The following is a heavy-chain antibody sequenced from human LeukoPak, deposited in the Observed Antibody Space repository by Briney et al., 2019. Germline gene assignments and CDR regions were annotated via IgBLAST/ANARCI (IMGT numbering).Heavy chain of an antibody. CDR3: VKDNREEDWFDP. V-gene: IGHV3-64D*09. Sequence: PGGSLILSCSASGFTFRKYSMHWVRQGPGKGLEYVSAISSNGHTYYADSVKGRFTISRDNSKSTLYLQMSSLRPEDTAVYYCVKDNREEDWFDPWGQGTLVTVSS. CDR2: ISSNGHT. CDR1: GFTFRKYS. J-gene: IGHJ5*02. D-gene: IGHD2/OR15-2a*01.